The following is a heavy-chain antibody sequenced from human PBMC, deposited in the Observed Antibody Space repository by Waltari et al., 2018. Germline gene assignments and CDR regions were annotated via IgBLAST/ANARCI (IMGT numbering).Heavy chain of an antibody. V-gene: IGHV4-39*01. D-gene: IGHD2-15*01. J-gene: IGHJ4*02. CDR2: IYYSGST. Sequence: QLQLQESGPGLVKPSETLSLTCTVSGGSISSSSYYWGWMRQPPGKGLEWIGSIYYSGSTYYNPSLKSRVTISVDTSKNQFSLKLSSVTAADTAVYYCARQIAVAAPFDYWGQGTLVTVSS. CDR1: GGSISSSSYY. CDR3: ARQIAVAAPFDY.